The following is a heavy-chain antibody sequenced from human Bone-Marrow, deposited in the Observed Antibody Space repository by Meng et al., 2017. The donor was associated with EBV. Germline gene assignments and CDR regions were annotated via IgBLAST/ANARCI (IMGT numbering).Heavy chain of an antibody. Sequence: LTLVQSGSELKKPGASMKVSCKASGYTLSRYAMNWVRQAPGQGLEWMGWINTGTENPTYAQGFTGRFVFSLDKSANTAYLQINSLRAEDTAVYFCAREDVTVAGFFDFWGQGTLVTVS. D-gene: IGHD6-19*01. CDR2: INTGTENP. CDR3: AREDVTVAGFFDF. V-gene: IGHV7-4-1*02. CDR1: GYTLSRYA. J-gene: IGHJ4*02.